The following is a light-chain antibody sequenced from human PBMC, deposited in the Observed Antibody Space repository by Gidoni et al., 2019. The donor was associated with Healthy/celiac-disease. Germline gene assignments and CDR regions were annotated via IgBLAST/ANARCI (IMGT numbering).Light chain of an antibody. CDR2: AAS. CDR3: QQYYSYVT. J-gene: IGKJ4*01. V-gene: IGKV1-8*01. Sequence: AIRMTQSPSSLSASTGDRVTITCQASQGISSYLAWYQQKPGKAPKLLIYAASTLQSGVPSRFSGSGSGTDFTLTISCLQSEDFATYYCQQYYSYVTFGGGTKVEIK. CDR1: QGISSY.